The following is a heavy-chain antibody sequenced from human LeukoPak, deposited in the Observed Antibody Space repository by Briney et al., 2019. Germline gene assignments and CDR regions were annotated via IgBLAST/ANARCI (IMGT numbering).Heavy chain of an antibody. J-gene: IGHJ4*02. CDR1: GFRFSDFW. Sequence: GGSLRLSCAASGFRFSDFWIHWVRQAPGKGLVWVAYISGTGFTTYYADSVKGRFTISSDSSKNTLFLQMNSLRAEDTAIYYCAKDGYNWIAFDDWGQGTLVTVSS. V-gene: IGHV3-23*01. CDR2: ISGTGFTT. CDR3: AKDGYNWIAFDD. D-gene: IGHD1-20*01.